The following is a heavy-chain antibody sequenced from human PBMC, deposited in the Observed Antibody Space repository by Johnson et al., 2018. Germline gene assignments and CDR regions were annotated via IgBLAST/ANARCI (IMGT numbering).Heavy chain of an antibody. J-gene: IGHJ6*02. Sequence: VQLVESGGGLVKPGGSLRLSCAASGFTFSSYSMNWVRQAPGKGLEWVSSISSSSSYIYYADSVKGRFTISRDNAKNSLYLQMNSLRAEDTAVYYCAREPGGEGYYYGMDVWGQGTTVTVSS. CDR1: GFTFSSYS. V-gene: IGHV3-21*04. CDR3: AREPGGEGYYYGMDV. CDR2: ISSSSSYI. D-gene: IGHD3-10*01.